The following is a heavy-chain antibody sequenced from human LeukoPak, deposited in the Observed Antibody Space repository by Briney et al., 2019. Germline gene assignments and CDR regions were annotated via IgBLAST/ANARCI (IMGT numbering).Heavy chain of an antibody. CDR1: GFTVSSKY. D-gene: IGHD3-22*01. CDR3: ARFYDSSGYLDY. J-gene: IGHJ4*02. CDR2: IYSGGST. V-gene: IGHV3-66*01. Sequence: GGSLILSCAASGFTVSSKYMSWVRQAPGKGLEWVSVIYSGGSTYYADSVKGRFTISRDNSKNMLFLQMNSLRAEDTAVYYCARFYDSSGYLDYWGQGTLVTVSS.